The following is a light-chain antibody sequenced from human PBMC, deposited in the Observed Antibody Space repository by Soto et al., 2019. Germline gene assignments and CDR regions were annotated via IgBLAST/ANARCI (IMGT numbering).Light chain of an antibody. CDR3: QPSYITPYT. V-gene: IGKV1-39*01. J-gene: IGKJ2*01. Sequence: DIKMTQSPSSLSAYVGDTVTITCRASQSISVHLNWYQQKPGKVTKLLIYAASNLQSGVPLRFSGSGSETDFALTISSLQPEDFATYYCQPSYITPYTFGQGTKLEIK. CDR1: QSISVH. CDR2: AAS.